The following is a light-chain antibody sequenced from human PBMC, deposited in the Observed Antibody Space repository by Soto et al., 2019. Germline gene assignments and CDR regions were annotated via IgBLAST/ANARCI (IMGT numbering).Light chain of an antibody. Sequence: QSVLTQPPSVSEAPRQRVTISCSGSSSNIGNNAVNWYQQLPGKAPKLLIYYDDLRPSGVPDRFSGSKSGTSASLAISGLQSGDEADYYCATWDDSLNGYVFGTGTKLTVL. CDR2: YDD. J-gene: IGLJ1*01. CDR3: ATWDDSLNGYV. CDR1: SSNIGNNA. V-gene: IGLV1-36*01.